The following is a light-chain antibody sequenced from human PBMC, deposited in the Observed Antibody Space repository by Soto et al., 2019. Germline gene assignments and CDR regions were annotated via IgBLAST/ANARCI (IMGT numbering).Light chain of an antibody. J-gene: IGKJ5*01. V-gene: IGKV3-11*01. CDR3: QQRSKWPLT. Sequence: EIVLTQSPATLSLSPGQRATLSCRACQSISNYLAWHQQTPGQAPRLLIYDASNRATGIPARFSGSGSGTDFTLTISSLEPEDFAVYFCQQRSKWPLTFGQGTRLEIK. CDR2: DAS. CDR1: QSISNY.